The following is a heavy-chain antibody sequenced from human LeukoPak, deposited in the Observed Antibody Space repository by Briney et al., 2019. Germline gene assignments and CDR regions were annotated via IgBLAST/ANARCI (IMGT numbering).Heavy chain of an antibody. V-gene: IGHV4-59*01. CDR2: IYYSGST. J-gene: IGHJ6*02. CDR1: GGSISSYY. Sequence: PSETLSLTCTVSGGSISSYYWSWIRQPPGEGLEWNGYIYYSGSTNYNPSLKSRVTISVDTSKNQFSLKLSSVTAADTAVYYCARSAYYYYGMDVWGQGTTVTVSS. CDR3: ARSAYYYYGMDV.